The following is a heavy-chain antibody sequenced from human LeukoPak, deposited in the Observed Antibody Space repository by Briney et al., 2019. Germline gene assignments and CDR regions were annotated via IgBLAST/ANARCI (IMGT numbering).Heavy chain of an antibody. V-gene: IGHV3-30*04. CDR1: GFTFSSYA. Sequence: GGSLRLSCAASGFTFSSYAMHWVRQAPGKGLEWVAVISYDGSNKYYADSVKGRFTISRDNSKNTLYLQMNSLRAEDTAVYYCATPPIAAAAAKSLTDFWGQGTLVTVSS. CDR3: ATPPIAAAAAKSLTDF. CDR2: ISYDGSNK. J-gene: IGHJ4*02. D-gene: IGHD6-13*01.